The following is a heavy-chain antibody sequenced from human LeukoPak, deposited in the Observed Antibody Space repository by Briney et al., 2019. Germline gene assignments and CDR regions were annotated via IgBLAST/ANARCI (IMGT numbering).Heavy chain of an antibody. D-gene: IGHD6-19*01. Sequence: GGSLRLSCAASGFTFSSYAMGWVRQAPGKGLEWVSAISGSGGSTYYADSVKGRFTISRDNSKNTLYLQMNSLRAEDTAVYYCAKMDYSSGWFDYWGQGTLVTVSS. CDR2: ISGSGGST. CDR1: GFTFSSYA. V-gene: IGHV3-23*01. J-gene: IGHJ4*02. CDR3: AKMDYSSGWFDY.